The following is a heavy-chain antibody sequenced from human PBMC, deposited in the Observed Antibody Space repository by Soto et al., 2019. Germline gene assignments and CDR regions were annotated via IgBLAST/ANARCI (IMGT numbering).Heavy chain of an antibody. J-gene: IGHJ4*02. CDR2: IYHSGST. V-gene: IGHV4-30-2*01. D-gene: IGHD5-12*01. CDR3: ARARWLQLLYYDY. Sequence: SETLSLTCAVSGGSISSGGYSWSWIRQPPGKGLEWIGYIYHSGSTYYNPSLKSRVTISVDRSKNQFSLKLSSVTAADTAVYYCARARWLQLLYYDYWGQGTLVTVSS. CDR1: GGSISSGGYS.